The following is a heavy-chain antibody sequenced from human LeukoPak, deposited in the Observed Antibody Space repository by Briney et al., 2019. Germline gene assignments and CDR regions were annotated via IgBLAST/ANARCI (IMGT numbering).Heavy chain of an antibody. J-gene: IGHJ4*02. CDR3: TRHNAVEMATISLDY. Sequence: PGGSLRLSCAASGFTFSGSAMHWVRQASGKGLEWVGRIRSKANSYATAYAASVKGRFTISRDDSKNTAYLQMNSLKTEDTAVYYCTRHNAVEMATISLDYRGQGTLVTVSS. D-gene: IGHD5-24*01. V-gene: IGHV3-73*01. CDR2: IRSKANSYAT. CDR1: GFTFSGSA.